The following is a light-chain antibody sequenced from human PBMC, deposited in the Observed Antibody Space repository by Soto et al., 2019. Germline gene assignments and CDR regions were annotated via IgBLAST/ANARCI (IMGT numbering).Light chain of an antibody. CDR3: HQYDDSPRT. Sequence: ELVLTQSPGTLSLSPGERATLSCRASQSLNTNYLAWYQQKPGQAPRLLIYGASSRATDIPDRFSGSGSGTDFTLTISRLEPEDFAVYYCHQYDDSPRTFGQGTKV. V-gene: IGKV3-20*01. J-gene: IGKJ1*01. CDR1: QSLNTNY. CDR2: GAS.